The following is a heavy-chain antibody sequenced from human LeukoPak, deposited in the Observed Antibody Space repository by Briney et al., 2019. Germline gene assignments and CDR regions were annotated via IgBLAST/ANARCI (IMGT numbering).Heavy chain of an antibody. D-gene: IGHD2-15*01. Sequence: TETLSLTCTVSGGSISSYYWSWIRQPPGKGLEWIGYIYYSGSTNYNPSLKSRVTISVDTSKNQFSLKLSSVTAADTAVYYCARVLGYCSGGSCSGAFWFDPWGQGTLVTVSS. CDR3: ARVLGYCSGGSCSGAFWFDP. V-gene: IGHV4-59*01. J-gene: IGHJ5*02. CDR1: GGSISSYY. CDR2: IYYSGST.